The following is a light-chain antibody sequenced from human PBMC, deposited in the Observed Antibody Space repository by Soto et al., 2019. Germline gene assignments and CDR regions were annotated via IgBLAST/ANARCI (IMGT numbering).Light chain of an antibody. Sequence: EIVMTQSPVTLSASPGGSARLSCRASQSVDNNVAWYQQKPGQAPRLVIYGASSRVTGIPDRFSGSGSGTDFTLTISRLEPEDFAVYYCQQYNNWPITFGQGTRLEIK. CDR2: GAS. CDR1: QSVDNN. J-gene: IGKJ5*01. V-gene: IGKV3D-15*01. CDR3: QQYNNWPIT.